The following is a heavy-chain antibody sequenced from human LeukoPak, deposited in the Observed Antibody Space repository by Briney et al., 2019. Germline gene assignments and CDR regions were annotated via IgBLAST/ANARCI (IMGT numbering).Heavy chain of an antibody. CDR3: ARGGGSSTSPEY. D-gene: IGHD2-2*01. CDR1: GYSFTGYY. Sequence: ASVKVSCKASGYSFTGYYMHWVRQAPGQGLEWMGWINPDSGGTNYAQKFQGRVTMTRDTSISTAYMELSRLRSDDTAVYYCARGGGSSTSPEYWGQGTLVTVSS. J-gene: IGHJ4*02. V-gene: IGHV1-2*02. CDR2: INPDSGGT.